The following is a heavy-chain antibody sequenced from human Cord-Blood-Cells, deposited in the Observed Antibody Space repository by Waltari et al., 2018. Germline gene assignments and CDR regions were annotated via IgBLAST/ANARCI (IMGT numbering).Heavy chain of an antibody. CDR3: AAYGSGSYDY. J-gene: IGHJ4*02. D-gene: IGHD3-10*01. Sequence: EVQLVESGEGLVQPGGSLRLSCAASGFPFSGYAMPWVRQAPGNGLEYVSAISSNGGSTYYADSVKGRFTISRDNSKNTLYLQMGSLRAEDMAVYYCAAYGSGSYDYWGQGTLVTVSS. CDR2: ISSNGGST. CDR1: GFPFSGYA. V-gene: IGHV3-64*02.